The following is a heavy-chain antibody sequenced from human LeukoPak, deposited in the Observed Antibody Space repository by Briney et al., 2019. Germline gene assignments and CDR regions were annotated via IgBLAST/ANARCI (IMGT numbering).Heavy chain of an antibody. CDR1: GFSFTIYD. CDR3: AKGLYYFDY. Sequence: GGSLRLSCAASGFSFTIYDMSWVRQTPGKGLEWVSVITDNAASTDYADSVNGRFTISRDNSKNTLYLQMNSLRVEDTAVYYCAKGLYYFDYWGQGTLVTVSS. CDR2: ITDNAAST. J-gene: IGHJ4*02. D-gene: IGHD3-22*01. V-gene: IGHV3-23*01.